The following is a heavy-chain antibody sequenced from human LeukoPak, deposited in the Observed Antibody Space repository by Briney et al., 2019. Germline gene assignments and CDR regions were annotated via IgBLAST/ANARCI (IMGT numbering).Heavy chain of an antibody. CDR3: ARSQGGTMSLRHFDL. CDR1: GFTVSSNY. V-gene: IGHV3-53*01. CDR2: INSGGNA. Sequence: GGSLRLSCAASGFTVSSNYMNWVRQAPGKGLEWVSVINSGGNAYYVDSVKGRFTISRDNSKNMLYLQMNSLRAEDTAVYYCARSQGGTMSLRHFDLWGRGTLVTVSS. J-gene: IGHJ2*01. D-gene: IGHD3-22*01.